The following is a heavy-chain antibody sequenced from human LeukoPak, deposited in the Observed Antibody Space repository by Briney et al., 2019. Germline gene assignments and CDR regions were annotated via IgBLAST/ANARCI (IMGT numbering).Heavy chain of an antibody. V-gene: IGHV4-59*01. CDR2: IYYSGST. D-gene: IGHD3-10*01. Sequence: SETLSLTCTVSGGSISSYYWSWIRQPPGKGLEWIGYIYYSGSTNYNPSLESRVTISVDTSKNQFSLKLSSVTAADTAVYYCARRGSGSYYNWEYYFDYWGQGTLVTVSS. CDR3: ARRGSGSYYNWEYYFDY. CDR1: GGSISSYY. J-gene: IGHJ4*02.